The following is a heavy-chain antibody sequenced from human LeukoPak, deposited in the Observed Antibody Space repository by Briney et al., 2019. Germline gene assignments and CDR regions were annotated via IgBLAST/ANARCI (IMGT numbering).Heavy chain of an antibody. CDR3: AKDWKCDY. Sequence: PGGSLRLSCAASGFTFSNYAMTWVRQTPGKGLEWVSAMSGSGGSIQYADSVKGRFTISRDNSKNTLYLQMNSLRAEDTAIYYSAKDWKCDYWGQGTLVTVSS. J-gene: IGHJ4*02. V-gene: IGHV3-23*01. CDR1: GFTFSNYA. D-gene: IGHD1-1*01. CDR2: MSGSGGSI.